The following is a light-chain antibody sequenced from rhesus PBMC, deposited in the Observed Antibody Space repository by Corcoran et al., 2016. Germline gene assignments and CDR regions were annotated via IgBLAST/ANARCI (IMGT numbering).Light chain of an antibody. CDR1: QGISND. J-gene: IGKJ1*01. Sequence: DIQMTQSPSSLSASVGDRVTITCRASQGISNDLAWYQQKPGESPKFLIYEATSLQSGIPSRFSGSGSWTDFTLTISSLQSEDFATYYCQHYYNFPPTFGQGTKVESK. CDR2: EAT. V-gene: IGKV1-21*01. CDR3: QHYYNFPPT.